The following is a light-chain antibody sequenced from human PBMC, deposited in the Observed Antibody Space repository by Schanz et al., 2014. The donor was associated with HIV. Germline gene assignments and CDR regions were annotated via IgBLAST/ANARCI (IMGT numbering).Light chain of an antibody. J-gene: IGLJ3*02. V-gene: IGLV6-57*04. CDR2: EDN. Sequence: FMLTQPHSVSESPGKTVTISCTRSSGSIASNYVQWYQQRPGSAPPTVIYEDNQRPSGVPDRFSGSIDSSSNSASLTISGLKTEDEADYYCQSYDSSNPWVFGGGTKLTVL. CDR3: QSYDSSNPWV. CDR1: SGSIASNY.